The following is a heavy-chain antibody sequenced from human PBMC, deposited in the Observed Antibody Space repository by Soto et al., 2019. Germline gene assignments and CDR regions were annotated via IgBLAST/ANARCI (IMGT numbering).Heavy chain of an antibody. CDR2: TSSGTSYI. CDR3: ARVGCSGGFCYSGRLAFYYYYMDV. CDR1: GFTFSSYS. J-gene: IGHJ6*03. Sequence: GGSLRLSCAASGFTFSSYSMNWVRQAPGKGLEWVSSTSSGTSYIYYADSVKGRFTISRDNAKNSLYLQMNSLRAEDTAVYYCARVGCSGGFCYSGRLAFYYYYMDVWGKGTTVTVSS. D-gene: IGHD2-15*01. V-gene: IGHV3-21*01.